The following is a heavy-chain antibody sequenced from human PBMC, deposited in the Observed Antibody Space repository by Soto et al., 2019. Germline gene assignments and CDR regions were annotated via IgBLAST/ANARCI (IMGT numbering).Heavy chain of an antibody. J-gene: IGHJ4*02. V-gene: IGHV3-23*01. CDR1: GCTFISFA. CDR2: IIDSGGST. D-gene: IGHD5-18*01. Sequence: GGSLRLPSAAFGCTFISFAIGWVRQAPGKGLEWVSDIIDSGGSTYYADSVKGRFTISRDNSKNTLYLQMNSLRAEDTAVYYCTRHGYNYCGPYFDYWGQGPLVTVSS. CDR3: TRHGYNYCGPYFDY.